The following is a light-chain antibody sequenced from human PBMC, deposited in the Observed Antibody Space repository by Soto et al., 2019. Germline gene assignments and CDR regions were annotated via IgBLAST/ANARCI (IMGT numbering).Light chain of an antibody. CDR3: HHYGTSHFT. CDR1: HSLSSIL. V-gene: IGKV3-20*01. Sequence: EIVLTQSPGTLSLSQGERATLSCRASHSLSSILLVWYQQRPGQSPRLLLYGSSNRATGIPDRFSGSGSGTDFTLTISRLEPEAFAAYYCHHYGTSHFTFXPGTKVDI. J-gene: IGKJ3*01. CDR2: GSS.